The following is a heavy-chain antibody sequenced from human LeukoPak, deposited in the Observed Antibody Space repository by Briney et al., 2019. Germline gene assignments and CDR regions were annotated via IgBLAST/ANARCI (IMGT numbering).Heavy chain of an antibody. J-gene: IGHJ4*02. CDR3: ARDPRTLPY. CDR1: GFTFSNHW. V-gene: IGHV3-7*01. Sequence: GGSLRLSCAASGFTFSNHWMSWVRQAPGRGLEWVANTKQDGSEKYYVDSVKGRFTVSRDNAKNSLYLEMNSLRVEDTAVYYCARDPRTLPYWGQGTLVTVSS. CDR2: TKQDGSEK.